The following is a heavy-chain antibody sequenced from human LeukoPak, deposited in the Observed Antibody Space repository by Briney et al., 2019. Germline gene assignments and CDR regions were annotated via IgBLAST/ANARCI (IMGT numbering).Heavy chain of an antibody. D-gene: IGHD3-22*01. V-gene: IGHV4-39*07. CDR2: IYYRTND. J-gene: IGHJ4*02. CDR3: VREEDRSGE. CDR1: GGSISSNNYY. Sequence: SETLSLTCTVSGGSISSNNYYWAWIRQPPGQGLEWIGNIYYRTNDNSNPSLKSPITISVSTSKNPFSLSLSTVTAAATAVYYCVREEDRSGEWGQGNLVTVTT.